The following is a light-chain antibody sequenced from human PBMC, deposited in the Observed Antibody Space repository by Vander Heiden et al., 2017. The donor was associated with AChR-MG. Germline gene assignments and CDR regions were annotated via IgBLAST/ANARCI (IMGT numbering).Light chain of an antibody. CDR1: SSNIGAGYD. V-gene: IGLV1-40*01. CDR3: QSYDSSLSGCYV. J-gene: IGLJ1*01. Sequence: SVLTPPPSVSRAPRQRVIISCTGSSSNIGAGYDVHWYQQLPGTAPKLLIYGNINRPSGVPDRFSGSKSGTSASLAITGLQAEDEADYYCQSYDSSLSGCYVFGTGTKVTVL. CDR2: GNI.